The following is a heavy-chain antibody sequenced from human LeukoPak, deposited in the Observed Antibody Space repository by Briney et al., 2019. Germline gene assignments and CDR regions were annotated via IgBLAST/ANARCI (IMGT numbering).Heavy chain of an antibody. CDR3: ATDVVLGSYSTY. Sequence: ASVKVSCKASGYTFTSYGISWVRQAPGQGLEWMGWISAYNGNTNYAQKFQGRVTMTEDTSTDTAYMELSSLRSEDTAVYYCATDVVLGSYSTYWGQGTLVTVSS. D-gene: IGHD1-26*01. J-gene: IGHJ4*02. CDR1: GYTFTSYG. CDR2: ISAYNGNT. V-gene: IGHV1-18*01.